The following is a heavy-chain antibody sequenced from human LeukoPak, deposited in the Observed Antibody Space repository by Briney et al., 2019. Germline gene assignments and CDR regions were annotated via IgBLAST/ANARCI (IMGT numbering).Heavy chain of an antibody. CDR2: SSAYNGNT. D-gene: IGHD5-12*01. J-gene: IGHJ6*02. V-gene: IGHV1-18*01. Sequence: ASVKVSCKASGYTFTSYGISWVRQAPGQGLEWMGWSSAYNGNTNYAQKLQGRVTMTTDTSTSTAYVELRSLRSDDTAVYYCARDSDYDTWAPTYYYYGMDVWGQGTTVTVSS. CDR3: ARDSDYDTWAPTYYYYGMDV. CDR1: GYTFTSYG.